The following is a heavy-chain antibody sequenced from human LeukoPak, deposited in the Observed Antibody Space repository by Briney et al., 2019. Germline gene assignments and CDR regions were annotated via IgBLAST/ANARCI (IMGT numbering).Heavy chain of an antibody. J-gene: IGHJ4*02. CDR3: AKTGGIAAAH. V-gene: IGHV3-23*01. CDR2: ISGSGGST. CDR1: GFTFSTYG. D-gene: IGHD6-13*01. Sequence: GGSLRLSCAASGFTFSTYGMTWVRQAPGRGLEWVSAISGSGGSTYYADSVKGRFTISRDNSKNTLYLQMNSLRAEDTALYYCAKTGGIAAAHWGQGTLVTVSS.